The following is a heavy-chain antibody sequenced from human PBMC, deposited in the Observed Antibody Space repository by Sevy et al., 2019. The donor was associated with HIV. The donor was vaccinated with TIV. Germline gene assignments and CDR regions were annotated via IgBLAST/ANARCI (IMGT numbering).Heavy chain of an antibody. D-gene: IGHD3-3*01. CDR1: GGSVSSGSYY. CDR2: IYYSGST. J-gene: IGHJ6*02. V-gene: IGHV4-61*01. Sequence: SETLSLTCTVSGGSVSSGSYYWSWIRQPPGKGLEWIGYIYYSGSTNYNPSLKSRVTISVDTSKNQFSLKLSPVTAADTAVYYCARARITIFGVADKVYYYYYGMDVWGQGTTVTVSS. CDR3: ARARITIFGVADKVYYYYYGMDV.